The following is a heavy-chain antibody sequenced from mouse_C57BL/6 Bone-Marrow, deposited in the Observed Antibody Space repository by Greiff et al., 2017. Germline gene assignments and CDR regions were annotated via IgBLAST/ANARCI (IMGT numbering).Heavy chain of an antibody. CDR2: IDPSDSYT. CDR1: GYTFTSYW. V-gene: IGHV1-69*01. J-gene: IGHJ1*03. CDR3: ARGPHWYFDV. Sequence: QVQLQQSGAELVMPGASVKLSCKASGYTFTSYWMHWVKQRPGQGLEWIGEIDPSDSYTNYNQKFKGKSTLTVDKSSSTAYMQLSSLTSEDPAVYYCARGPHWYFDVWGTGTTVTVSS.